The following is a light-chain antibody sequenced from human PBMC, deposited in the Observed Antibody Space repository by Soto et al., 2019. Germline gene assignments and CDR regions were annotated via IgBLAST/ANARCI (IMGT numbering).Light chain of an antibody. CDR3: QTWGTGIRV. Sequence: QLVLTQSPSASASLGASVKLTCNLSSGHSSYAIAWHQQQPEKGPRYLMKINSDGSHRKGDGIPDRFSGSRSGAERSLTISSLQSEDEADYYCQTWGTGIRVFGGGTKVTVL. J-gene: IGLJ2*01. CDR1: SGHSSYA. V-gene: IGLV4-69*01. CDR2: INSDGSH.